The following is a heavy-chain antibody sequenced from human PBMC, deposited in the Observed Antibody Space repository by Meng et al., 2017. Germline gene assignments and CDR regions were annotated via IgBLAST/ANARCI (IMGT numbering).Heavy chain of an antibody. CDR2: IYYSGST. D-gene: IGHD3-3*01. CDR3: ARGYDFWSGQYYFDY. CDR1: GGSISSYY. V-gene: IGHV4-59*01. Sequence: GKLQESGPGLVKPSETLSLTCTVSGGSISSYYWSWIRRPPGKGLEWIGYIYYSGSTNYNPSLKSRVTISVDTSKNQFSLKLSSVTAADTAVYYCARGYDFWSGQYYFDYWGQGTLVTVSS. J-gene: IGHJ4*02.